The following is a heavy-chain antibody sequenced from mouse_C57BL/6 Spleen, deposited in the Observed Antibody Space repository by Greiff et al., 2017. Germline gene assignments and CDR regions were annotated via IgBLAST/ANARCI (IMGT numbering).Heavy chain of an antibody. D-gene: IGHD1-1*01. CDR1: GYTFTEYT. J-gene: IGHJ1*03. Sequence: QVQLKQSGAELVKPGASVKLSCTASGYTFTEYTIHWVKQRSGQGLEWIGWFYPGSGSIKYNEKFKDKATLTADKSSSTVYMELSRLTSEDSAVYFCARHEGYYGSSPWYFDVWGTGTTVTVSS. CDR2: FYPGSGSI. CDR3: ARHEGYYGSSPWYFDV. V-gene: IGHV1-62-2*01.